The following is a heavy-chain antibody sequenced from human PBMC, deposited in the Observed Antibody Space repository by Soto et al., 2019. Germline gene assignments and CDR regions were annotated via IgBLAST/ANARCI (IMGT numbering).Heavy chain of an antibody. CDR2: IIPIFGTA. J-gene: IGHJ4*02. CDR3: AKDDYDILTGFFATPKFDY. Sequence: QVQLVQSGAEVKKPGSSVKVSCKASGGTFSSYAISWVRQAPGQGLEWMGGIIPIFGTANYAQKFQGRVTITADESKSTAYMELSSLRSEDTAVYYCAKDDYDILTGFFATPKFDYWGQGTLVTVSS. D-gene: IGHD3-9*01. V-gene: IGHV1-69*01. CDR1: GGTFSSYA.